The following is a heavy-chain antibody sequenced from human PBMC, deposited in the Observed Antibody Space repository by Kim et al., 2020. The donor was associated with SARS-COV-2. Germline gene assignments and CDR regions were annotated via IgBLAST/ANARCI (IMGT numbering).Heavy chain of an antibody. Sequence: GSLRLSCTVSGIRFGDYAMTWFRQAPGKGLEWVGFIRSKAYGGITGYAASVKGRFTISRDDSRSIAYLQMNSLKTEDTAVYYCHSSGYYEVGWYFDNWGQGTLVTVSS. CDR1: GIRFGDYA. CDR2: IRSKAYGGIT. J-gene: IGHJ4*02. V-gene: IGHV3-49*03. CDR3: HSSGYYEVGWYFDN. D-gene: IGHD3-22*01.